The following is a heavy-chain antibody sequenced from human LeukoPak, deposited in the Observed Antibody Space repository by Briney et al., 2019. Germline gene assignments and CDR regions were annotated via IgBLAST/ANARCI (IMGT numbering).Heavy chain of an antibody. V-gene: IGHV3-74*01. CDR1: GFTFSSYW. J-gene: IGHJ4*02. CDR3: ARETVQSLDY. Sequence: GGSLRLSCGASGFTFSSYWMHWVRQAPGKGLVWVSRINGDGDTTRYADSVKGRFTISRDNAKNTLYLQMNSLTDEDTAVYYCARETVQSLDYWGQGTLLTVSS. CDR2: INGDGDTT. D-gene: IGHD6-19*01.